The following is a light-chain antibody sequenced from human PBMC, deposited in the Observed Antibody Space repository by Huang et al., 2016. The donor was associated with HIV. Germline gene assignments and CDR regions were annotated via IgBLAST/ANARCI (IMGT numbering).Light chain of an antibody. V-gene: IGKV3D-15*01. J-gene: IGKJ4*01. CDR3: QQYDNWPPGLT. CDR2: DTS. Sequence: EIVMTQSPATLSVSPGGGATLSCRASQNVMSNLAWYHQTPGQAPRLHIYDTSTRAAGVPARFSGSGSGTEFTLTISGLQSEDFAVYYCQQYDNWPPGLTFGGGTKVEI. CDR1: QNVMSN.